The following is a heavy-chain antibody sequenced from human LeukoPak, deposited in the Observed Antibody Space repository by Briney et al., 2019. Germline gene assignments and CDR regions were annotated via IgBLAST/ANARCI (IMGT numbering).Heavy chain of an antibody. J-gene: IGHJ4*02. CDR2: IGVPGDT. CDR1: GFTFSSYG. Sequence: PGGSLRLSCAASGFTFSSYGMHWVRQAPGKGLEWVSAIGVPGDTYYPDSVKGRFTISRENAKNSLYLQMNSLRAGDTAVYYCASGWDYDYGDYGWGQGTLVTVSS. CDR3: ASGWDYDYGDYG. V-gene: IGHV3-13*01. D-gene: IGHD4-17*01.